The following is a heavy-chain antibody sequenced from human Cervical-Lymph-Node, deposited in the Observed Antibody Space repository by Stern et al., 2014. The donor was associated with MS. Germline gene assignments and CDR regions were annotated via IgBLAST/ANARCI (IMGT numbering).Heavy chain of an antibody. Sequence: DQLVESGAGVVQPGTSLSLSCVASGSTFSTYALHWVRQAPGQGLEWVAFVSYDGTQRNSTDSVKARFTISRDNSKNTLYLHMNSLRDEDTAVYFCARGGRGVGLEYWGQGALVTVSS. V-gene: IGHV3-30-3*01. CDR2: VSYDGTQR. CDR1: GSTFSTYA. CDR3: ARGGRGVGLEY. J-gene: IGHJ4*02. D-gene: IGHD3-10*01.